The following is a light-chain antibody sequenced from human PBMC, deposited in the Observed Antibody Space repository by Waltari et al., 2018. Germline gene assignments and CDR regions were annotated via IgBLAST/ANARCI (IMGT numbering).Light chain of an antibody. V-gene: IGLV2-18*02. Sequence: QSPLTQPPSVSGSPGQSVTISCTGTSSDVGRYDRVSWYQQSPGTAPKPLIYGVTSRPSGVPDRLSGCKSGNTASLTISGLQAEDEGDYYCSSYTTSSTFVFGTGTEVTVL. CDR2: GVT. CDR1: SSDVGRYDR. CDR3: SSYTTSSTFV. J-gene: IGLJ1*01.